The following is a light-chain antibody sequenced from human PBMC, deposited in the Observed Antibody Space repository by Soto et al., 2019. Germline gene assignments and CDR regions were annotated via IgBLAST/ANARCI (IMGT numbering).Light chain of an antibody. CDR2: SAS. Sequence: IQLTQSPSSLSASVGDRVTIACRASESISDNLNWYQHKPGEAPKVLVYSASTLRGGVPSRFSGTGSGTEFTLTISSLQPEDVATYYCQQTFSNLLSFGGGTKVEIK. CDR3: QQTFSNLLS. CDR1: ESISDN. J-gene: IGKJ4*01. V-gene: IGKV1-39*01.